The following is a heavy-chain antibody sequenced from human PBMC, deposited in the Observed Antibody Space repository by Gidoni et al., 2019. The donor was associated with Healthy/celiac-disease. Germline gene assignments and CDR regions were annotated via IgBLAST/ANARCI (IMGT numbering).Heavy chain of an antibody. D-gene: IGHD3-22*01. CDR3: AREGGDYSLVRFPQTIPYYYGMDV. Sequence: QVQLVQSGAEVKKPGSSVKVSCKASGGTFSSYAISCVRQAPGQGLEWMGGIIPIFGTATYAQKFQGRVTITADKSTSTAYMELSSLRSEDTAVYYCAREGGDYSLVRFPQTIPYYYGMDVWGQGTTVTVSS. J-gene: IGHJ6*02. V-gene: IGHV1-69*06. CDR2: IIPIFGTA. CDR1: GGTFSSYA.